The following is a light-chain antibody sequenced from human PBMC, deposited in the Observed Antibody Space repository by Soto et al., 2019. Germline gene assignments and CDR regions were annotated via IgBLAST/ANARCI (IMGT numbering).Light chain of an antibody. CDR3: LQYNHYPPT. CDR2: GAT. CDR1: QGVKNV. V-gene: IGKV1-17*01. Sequence: DIQMTQSPSSLSASVGDKVTITCRASQGVKNVLGWYQQKSGKAPTRLIFGATTLHSGVPSRFSGSASGTEFSLIISGLQPEDFATYYCLQYNHYPPTFGQGTRVEMK. J-gene: IGKJ1*01.